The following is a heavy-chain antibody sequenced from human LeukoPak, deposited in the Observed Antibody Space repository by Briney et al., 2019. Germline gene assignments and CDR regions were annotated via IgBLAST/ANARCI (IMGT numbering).Heavy chain of an antibody. D-gene: IGHD3-16*02. V-gene: IGHV3-48*01. J-gene: IGHJ3*02. CDR3: ARDTPTELRLGELSLYLGAFDI. CDR2: ISSSSSTI. CDR1: GFTFSSYS. Sequence: PGGSLRLSCAASGFTFSSYSMNWVRQAPGKGLEWVSYISSSSSTIYYADSVKGRFTISRDNSKNTLYLQMNSLRAEDTAVYYCARDTPTELRLGELSLYLGAFDIWGQGTMVTVSS.